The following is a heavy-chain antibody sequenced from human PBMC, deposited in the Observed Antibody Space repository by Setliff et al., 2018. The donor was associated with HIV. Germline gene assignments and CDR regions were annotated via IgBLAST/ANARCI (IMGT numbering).Heavy chain of an antibody. CDR2: ISSSGRTI. Sequence: GGSLRLSCAASGFRFSDYYMNWIRQAPGEGLEWISSISSSGRTIKYADSVKGRFTISRDNAKRSLYLQMNSLRVEDTAVYYCARGTDYDLWTYYYYMDVWGKGTTVTVSS. V-gene: IGHV3-11*04. D-gene: IGHD3-3*01. CDR3: ARGTDYDLWTYYYYMDV. CDR1: GFRFSDYY. J-gene: IGHJ6*03.